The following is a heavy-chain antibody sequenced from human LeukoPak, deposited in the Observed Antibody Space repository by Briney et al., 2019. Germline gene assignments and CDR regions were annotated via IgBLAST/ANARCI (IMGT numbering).Heavy chain of an antibody. D-gene: IGHD5-12*01. V-gene: IGHV3-48*01. J-gene: IGHJ5*02. CDR1: GFIFSQYS. Sequence: GGSLRLSCAASGFIFSQYSMNWVRQAPGKGLEWLSHIRYTGETFYAESVEGRFTISRDIATNSLYLQMNNLRGEDTATYYCARDAGNSGYGCDLWGQGTLVTVSS. CDR3: ARDAGNSGYGCDL. CDR2: IRYTGET.